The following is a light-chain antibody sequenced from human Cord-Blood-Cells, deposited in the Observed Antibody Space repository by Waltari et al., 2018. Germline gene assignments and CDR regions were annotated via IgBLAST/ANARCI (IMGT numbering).Light chain of an antibody. J-gene: IGLJ1*01. Sequence: QSALTQPPPVSGSPGQSTPIPCPGPSGAVGGYTYVSWYQQHPGKAPKLMIYDVSNRPSGVSNRFSGSKSGNTASLTISGLQAEDEADYYCSSYTSSSPYVFGTGTKVTVL. CDR1: SGAVGGYTY. CDR2: DVS. CDR3: SSYTSSSPYV. V-gene: IGLV2-14*01.